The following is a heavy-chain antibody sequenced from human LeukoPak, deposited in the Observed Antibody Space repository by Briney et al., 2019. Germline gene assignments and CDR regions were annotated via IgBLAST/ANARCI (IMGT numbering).Heavy chain of an antibody. D-gene: IGHD1-26*01. J-gene: IGHJ6*02. Sequence: GGSLRLSCATSGFTFRNYEMNWVRQAPGKGLEWVLYISSSGATIYYADSVKGRFTISRDKAKNSVHLQMNSLRAEDTAVYYCARDPVGYYYAMDVWGQGTLVTVSS. CDR1: GFTFRNYE. V-gene: IGHV3-48*03. CDR3: ARDPVGYYYAMDV. CDR2: ISSSGATI.